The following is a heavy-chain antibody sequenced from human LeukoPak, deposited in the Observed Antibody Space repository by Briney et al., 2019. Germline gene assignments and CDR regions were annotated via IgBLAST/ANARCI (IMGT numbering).Heavy chain of an antibody. CDR2: ISSSGSTI. CDR1: GFTFSSYE. D-gene: IGHD2-2*01. J-gene: IGHJ4*02. CDR3: ARMKGCSSTTCYFAIY. V-gene: IGHV3-48*03. Sequence: AGGSLRLSCAASGFTFSSYEMNWVRQAPGKGLEWVSYISSSGSTIDYADSVKGRFTISRDNAKNSLYLQMNSLRAEDTAVYYCARMKGCSSTTCYFAIYWGQGTLVTVSS.